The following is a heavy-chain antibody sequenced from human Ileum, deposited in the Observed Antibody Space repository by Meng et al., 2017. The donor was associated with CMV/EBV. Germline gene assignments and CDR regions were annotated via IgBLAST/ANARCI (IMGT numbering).Heavy chain of an antibody. V-gene: IGHV3-33*06. D-gene: IGHD3-3*01. J-gene: IGHJ4*02. CDR2: IWYDGSNK. Sequence: GGSLRLSCAASGFTFSSYGMHWVRQAPGKGLEWVAVIWYDGSNKYYADSVKGRFTISRDNSKNTLYLQMNSLRAEDTAVYYCAKAYYDFWSGYFRGVIDYWGQGTLVTVSS. CDR3: AKAYYDFWSGYFRGVIDY. CDR1: GFTFSSYG.